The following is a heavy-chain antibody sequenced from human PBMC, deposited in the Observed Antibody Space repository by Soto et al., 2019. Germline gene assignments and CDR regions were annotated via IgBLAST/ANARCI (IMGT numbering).Heavy chain of an antibody. CDR1: GFTFDDFG. V-gene: IGHV3-9*01. Sequence: GGSLRLSCAASGFTFDDFGMHWVRQAPGKGLEWVSGISWNSGSTGYADSVKGRFTISRDNAKNSLYLQMNSLRAEDTALYYCANVGHCGLGTYYHVKYYFDNVGQGALVTVSS. D-gene: IGHD3-10*01. CDR2: ISWNSGST. J-gene: IGHJ4*02. CDR3: ANVGHCGLGTYYHVKYYFDN.